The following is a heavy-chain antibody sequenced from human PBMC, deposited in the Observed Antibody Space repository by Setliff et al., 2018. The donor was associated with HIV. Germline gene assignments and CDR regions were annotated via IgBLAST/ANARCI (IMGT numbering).Heavy chain of an antibody. Sequence: SETLSLTCTVSGDSINSGTYYWSWIRQPDGKGLEWIGRLHLSGDTNYNPSLKSRVTMSIDTSKNQFSLKLSSVTAADTAVYYCARDNSYYYGSGSHYWYGMDVWGQGTTVTVSS. J-gene: IGHJ6*01. D-gene: IGHD3-10*01. CDR2: LHLSGDT. CDR3: ARDNSYYYGSGSHYWYGMDV. CDR1: GDSINSGTYY. V-gene: IGHV4-61*02.